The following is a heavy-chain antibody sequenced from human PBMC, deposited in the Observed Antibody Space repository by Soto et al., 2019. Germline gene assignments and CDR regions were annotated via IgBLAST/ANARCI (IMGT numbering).Heavy chain of an antibody. CDR1: GGSFSGYY. Sequence: QVQLQQWGAGLLKPSETLSLTCAVYGGSFSGYYWSWIRQPPGKGLEWIGEINHSGSTNYNPSLKRRVTISVDTSNNQFSLKLSSVTAADTAVYYCARGQGEYHLLGVYYFDYWGQGTLVTVSS. CDR3: ARGQGEYHLLGVYYFDY. J-gene: IGHJ4*02. D-gene: IGHD2-2*01. V-gene: IGHV4-34*01. CDR2: INHSGST.